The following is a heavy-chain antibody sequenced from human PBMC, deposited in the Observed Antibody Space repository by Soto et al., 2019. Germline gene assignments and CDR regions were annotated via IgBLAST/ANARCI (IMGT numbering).Heavy chain of an antibody. Sequence: QVQLQESGPGLVKPSETLSLTCTVSGDSMSKYYWSWIRQPAGKGLEWIGRIYTSGSTNYNPSLKSRVNMSIDTSNNHFPLNLKSVTAADAAGYYCARTVGAAYYFDFWGQGALVTVSS. CDR3: ARTVGAAYYFDF. D-gene: IGHD1-26*01. CDR2: IYTSGST. J-gene: IGHJ4*02. CDR1: GDSMSKYY. V-gene: IGHV4-4*07.